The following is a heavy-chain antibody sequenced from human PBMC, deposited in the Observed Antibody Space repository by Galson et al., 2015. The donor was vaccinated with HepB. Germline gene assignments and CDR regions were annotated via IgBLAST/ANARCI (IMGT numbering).Heavy chain of an antibody. CDR2: LYPRDSDT. CDR3: ARRQYSGHPPRASDI. Sequence: QSGAEVTKPGESLKISCKGSGYSFTTYWIAWVRQMPGKGLEWMGILYPRDSDTRYSPSFQGQVTMSVDKSTTTAYLQWSSLKATDTAMYYCARRQYSGHPPRASDIWGQGTMVSVSS. J-gene: IGHJ3*02. CDR1: GYSFTTYW. V-gene: IGHV5-51*01. D-gene: IGHD1-26*01.